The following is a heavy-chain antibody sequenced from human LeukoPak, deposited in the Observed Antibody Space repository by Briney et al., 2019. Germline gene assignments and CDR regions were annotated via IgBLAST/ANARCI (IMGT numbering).Heavy chain of an antibody. D-gene: IGHD6-19*01. Sequence: GGSLRLSCAASAFTFSNYAMHWVRQAPGKGLEWVAVMSYDGRNKYYADSVKGRFTISRDNSKNTLYLQMNSLRTEDTAMYYCARGASIAVADYWGQGSLVTVSS. J-gene: IGHJ4*02. CDR2: MSYDGRNK. CDR3: ARGASIAVADY. CDR1: AFTFSNYA. V-gene: IGHV3-30*04.